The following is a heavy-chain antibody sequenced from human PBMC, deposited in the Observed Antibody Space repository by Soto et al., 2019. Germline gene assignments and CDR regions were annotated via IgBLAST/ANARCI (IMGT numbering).Heavy chain of an antibody. Sequence: ASVKVSCKASGYTFSSYSIHWVRQAPGQGLEWMGWIHAGNGNTKYSQSFQGRVTISRDTSATTAYMELNSLRSEDTAVYYCARGVAFLDYWGQGTLVTVSS. D-gene: IGHD2-15*01. V-gene: IGHV1-3*01. J-gene: IGHJ4*02. CDR1: GYTFSSYS. CDR2: IHAGNGNT. CDR3: ARGVAFLDY.